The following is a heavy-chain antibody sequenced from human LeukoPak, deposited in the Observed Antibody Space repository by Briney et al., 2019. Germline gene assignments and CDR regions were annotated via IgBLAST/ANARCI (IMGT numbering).Heavy chain of an antibody. CDR2: ISGTGGST. J-gene: IGHJ6*03. CDR1: GFTFSNYG. V-gene: IGHV3-23*01. D-gene: IGHD6-13*01. CDR3: AKDATAVPGTVYMDV. Sequence: GGSLRLSCAASGFTFSNYGMSWVRQAPGKGLEWVSGISGTGGSTYYADSVKGRFTMSRDNSRNTLYLQMNSLRAEDTAVYYCAKDATAVPGTVYMDVWGKGTTVTISS.